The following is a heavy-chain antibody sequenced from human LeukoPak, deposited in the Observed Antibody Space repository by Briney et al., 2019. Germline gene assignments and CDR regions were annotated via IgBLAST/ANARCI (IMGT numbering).Heavy chain of an antibody. Sequence: GGSLRLSCAASGFTVGNNYMSWVRQAPGKGLVWVSVIYSRGATYYADSVKGRFTISRDSSKNTLYLQMNSLRAEDTAVYYCATAPSSIFDYWGQGTLVTVSS. V-gene: IGHV3-53*01. CDR2: IYSRGAT. CDR3: ATAPSSIFDY. CDR1: GFTVGNNY. J-gene: IGHJ4*02. D-gene: IGHD2-2*01.